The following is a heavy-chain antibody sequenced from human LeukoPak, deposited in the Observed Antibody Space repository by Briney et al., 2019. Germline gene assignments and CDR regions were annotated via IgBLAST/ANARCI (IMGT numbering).Heavy chain of an antibody. CDR2: INHSGST. CDR3: ARYGTTYNWNDNYYFDY. CDR1: GGSFSGYY. Sequence: PSETLSLTCAVYGGSFSGYYWSWIRQPPGKGLEWIGEINHSGSTNYNPSLKSRVTISVDTSKNQFSLKLSSVTAADTAVYYCARYGTTYNWNDNYYFDYWGQGTLVTVSS. D-gene: IGHD1-1*01. J-gene: IGHJ4*02. V-gene: IGHV4-34*01.